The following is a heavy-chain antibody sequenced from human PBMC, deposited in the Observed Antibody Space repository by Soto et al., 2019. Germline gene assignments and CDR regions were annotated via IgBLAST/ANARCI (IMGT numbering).Heavy chain of an antibody. D-gene: IGHD1-7*01. Sequence: QVQLQESGPGLVKPSGTLSLTCAVSGGSISSSNWWSWVRQPPGKGLEWIGEIYHSGSTNYNPSLKSRVSISVDKSKNQFSLKRSSVTAADTAVYYCARVEYNWNYQYYFDYWGQGTLVTVAS. CDR3: ARVEYNWNYQYYFDY. CDR1: GGSISSSNW. V-gene: IGHV4-4*02. CDR2: IYHSGST. J-gene: IGHJ4*02.